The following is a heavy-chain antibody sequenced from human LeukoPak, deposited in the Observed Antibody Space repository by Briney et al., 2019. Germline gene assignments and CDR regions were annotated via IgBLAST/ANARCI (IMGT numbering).Heavy chain of an antibody. J-gene: IGHJ4*02. CDR3: ARDGGYCSTTSCYAFY. D-gene: IGHD2-2*01. CDR2: INPSGGST. V-gene: IGHV1-46*01. CDR1: GHTFTSYG. Sequence: ASVKVSCKASGHTFTSYGISWVRQAPGQGLEWMGIINPSGGSTNYAQKFQGRVTMTRDTSTSTLYMELSSLTSEDTAVYYCARDGGYCSTTSCYAFYWGQGTPVTVSS.